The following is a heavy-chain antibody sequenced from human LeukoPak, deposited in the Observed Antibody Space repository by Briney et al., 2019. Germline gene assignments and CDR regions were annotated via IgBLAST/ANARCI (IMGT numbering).Heavy chain of an antibody. CDR3: AKGYSSGWILISV. CDR1: GFTVSSNY. V-gene: IGHV3-66*01. CDR2: IYSGGST. Sequence: GGSLRLSCAASGFTVSSNYMSWVRQAPGKGLEWVSVIYSGGSTYYADSVKGRFTISRDNSKNTLYLQMNSLRAEDTAVYYCAKGYSSGWILISVWGQGTLVTVSS. J-gene: IGHJ4*02. D-gene: IGHD6-19*01.